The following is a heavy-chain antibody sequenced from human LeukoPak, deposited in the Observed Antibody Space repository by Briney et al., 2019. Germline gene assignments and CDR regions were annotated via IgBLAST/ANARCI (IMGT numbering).Heavy chain of an antibody. CDR1: GFTFSSYA. J-gene: IGHJ3*02. Sequence: GGSLGLSCAASGFTFSSYAMSWVRQAPGKGLEWVSGFSGSGDNTYYAEYVKGRFTISRDNSKNTLYLQMNSLRAEDTAVYYCARGAPAGPFDAFDIWGQGTMVTVSS. CDR3: ARGAPAGPFDAFDI. D-gene: IGHD6-13*01. CDR2: FSGSGDNT. V-gene: IGHV3-23*01.